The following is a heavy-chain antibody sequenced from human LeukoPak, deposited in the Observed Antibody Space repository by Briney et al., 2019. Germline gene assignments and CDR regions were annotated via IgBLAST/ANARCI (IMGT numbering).Heavy chain of an antibody. CDR3: ARHEHQTSCSDY. J-gene: IGHJ4*02. CDR2: INPNSGGT. Sequence: ASVKVSCKASGYTFTGYYMHWVRQAPGQGLEWMGWINPNSGGTNYAQKFQGRVTMTRDTSISTAYMELSRLKASDTAMYYCARHEHQTSCSDYWGQGTLVTVSS. D-gene: IGHD2-2*01. CDR1: GYTFTGYY. V-gene: IGHV1-2*02.